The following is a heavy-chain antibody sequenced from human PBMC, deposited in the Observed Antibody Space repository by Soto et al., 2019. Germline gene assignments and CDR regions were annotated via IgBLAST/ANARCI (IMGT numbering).Heavy chain of an antibody. Sequence: GGSLRLSCAASGFTFSSYSMNWVRQAPGKGLEWVSSISSSSSYIYYADSVKGRFTISRDNAKNSLYLQMNSLRAEDTAVYYCARDESGWYDRLKGTDYWGQGTLVTVSS. CDR3: ARDESGWYDRLKGTDY. V-gene: IGHV3-21*01. D-gene: IGHD6-19*01. J-gene: IGHJ4*02. CDR2: ISSSSSYI. CDR1: GFTFSSYS.